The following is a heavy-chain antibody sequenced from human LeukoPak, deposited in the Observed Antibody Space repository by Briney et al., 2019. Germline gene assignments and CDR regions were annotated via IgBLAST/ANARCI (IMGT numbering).Heavy chain of an antibody. CDR1: GFTFSSYG. V-gene: IGHV3-30*02. CDR3: AGVVYYDYVWGSLDY. Sequence: PGGSLRLSCAASGFTFSSYGMHWVRQAPGKGLEWVAFIRYDGSNKYYADSVKGRFTISRDNSKNTLYLQMNSLRAEDTAVYYCAGVVYYDYVWGSLDYWGQGTLVTVSS. CDR2: IRYDGSNK. J-gene: IGHJ4*02. D-gene: IGHD3-16*01.